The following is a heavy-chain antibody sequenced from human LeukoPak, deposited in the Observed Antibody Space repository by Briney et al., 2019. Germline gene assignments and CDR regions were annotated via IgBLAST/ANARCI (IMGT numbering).Heavy chain of an antibody. Sequence: PGRSLRLSCAASGFTFSSYEMNWVRQAPGKGLEWVPYISTSGNTRYYADSVKGRFTISRDNAKNSLYLQMNSLRVEDTAVYYCARELSGTTSYYFDYWGQGTLVTVSS. CDR3: ARELSGTTSYYFDY. J-gene: IGHJ4*02. D-gene: IGHD1-7*01. CDR2: ISTSGNTR. CDR1: GFTFSSYE. V-gene: IGHV3-48*03.